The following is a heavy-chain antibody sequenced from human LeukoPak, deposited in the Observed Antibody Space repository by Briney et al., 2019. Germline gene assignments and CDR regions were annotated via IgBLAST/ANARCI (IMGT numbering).Heavy chain of an antibody. Sequence: PGRSLRLSCAASGFTFSSYAMHWVRQAPGEGLEWVAVISYDGSNKYYADSVKGRFTISRDNSKNTLYLQMNSLRAEDTAVYYCARDAAYYYDSSGYLDYWGQGTLVTVSS. CDR2: ISYDGSNK. J-gene: IGHJ4*02. CDR1: GFTFSSYA. D-gene: IGHD3-22*01. CDR3: ARDAAYYYDSSGYLDY. V-gene: IGHV3-30-3*01.